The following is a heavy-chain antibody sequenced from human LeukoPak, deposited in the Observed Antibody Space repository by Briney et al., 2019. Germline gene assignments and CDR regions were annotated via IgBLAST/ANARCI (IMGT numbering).Heavy chain of an antibody. J-gene: IGHJ4*02. CDR3: AKTTVGYSSGRYPGWPADC. CDR2: ICGSGGCT. CDR1: GFTFNTYA. D-gene: IGHD6-19*01. Sequence: SGGSLRLSCAASGFTFNTYAIYWVRQAPGEGLEWVSGICGSGGCTYYADSVKGRFTISRDNSTNPVYLQMHSLTADDTAVYYCAKTTVGYSSGRYPGWPADCWGQGTLVTVSP. V-gene: IGHV3-23*01.